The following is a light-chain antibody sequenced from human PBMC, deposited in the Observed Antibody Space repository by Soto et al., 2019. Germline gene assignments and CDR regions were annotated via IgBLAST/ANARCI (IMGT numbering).Light chain of an antibody. V-gene: IGKV3-20*01. J-gene: IGKJ2*01. Sequence: EIVLTQSPATLSLSPGERATLSCRASQTVTTYLVWYQHKPGRAPRLLIYGAFSRATGIPDRFSGSGSGTDFTLTISRLEPEDFAVYYCQQYGTSPPYTFGQGTKLEIK. CDR1: QTVTTY. CDR2: GAF. CDR3: QQYGTSPPYT.